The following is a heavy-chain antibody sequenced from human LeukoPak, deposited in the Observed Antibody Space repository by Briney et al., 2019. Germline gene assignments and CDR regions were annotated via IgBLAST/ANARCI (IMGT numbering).Heavy chain of an antibody. D-gene: IGHD1-14*01. CDR2: SYYTGDS. V-gene: IGHV4-59*08. CDR1: GGSISSSY. J-gene: IGHJ3*02. Sequence: SETLSLTCSVSGGSISSSYWSWIRQPPGRGLEWIGYSYYTGDSNYSPSLKSRVTISFATSKNQFSLMLRSVTATDTAVYYCARRVHNRGLYDLGAFDIWGQGTMVTVSS. CDR3: ARRVHNRGLYDLGAFDI.